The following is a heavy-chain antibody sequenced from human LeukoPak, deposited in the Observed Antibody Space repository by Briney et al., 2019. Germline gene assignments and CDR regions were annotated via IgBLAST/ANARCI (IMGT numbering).Heavy chain of an antibody. D-gene: IGHD1-26*01. Sequence: SQTLSLTCTVSGGSISSGSYYWSWIRQPAGKGLEWIGRIYTSGSTNYNPSLKSRVTISVDTSKNQFSLKLSSVTAADTAVYYCAGSYRYAFDIWGQGTTVTVSS. CDR3: AGSYRYAFDI. V-gene: IGHV4-61*02. CDR2: IYTSGST. J-gene: IGHJ3*02. CDR1: GGSISSGSYY.